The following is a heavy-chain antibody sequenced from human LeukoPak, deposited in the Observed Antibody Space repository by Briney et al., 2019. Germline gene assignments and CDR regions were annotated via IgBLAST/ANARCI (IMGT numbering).Heavy chain of an antibody. V-gene: IGHV4-39*01. CDR2: IYYDGST. D-gene: IGHD6-13*01. Sequence: SETLSLTCPVSGGSISSSNYYWGWIRQPPGKGLEWLGSIYYDGSTYYNQSLRSRVSISVDTSKNQFSLKLNSVTAANTAVYYCRSSGTSWYADYWGQGTLVIVSS. CDR1: GGSISSSNYY. CDR3: RSSGTSWYADY. J-gene: IGHJ4*02.